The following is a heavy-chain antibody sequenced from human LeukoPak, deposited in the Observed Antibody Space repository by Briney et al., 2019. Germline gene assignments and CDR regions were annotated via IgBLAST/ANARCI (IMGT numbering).Heavy chain of an antibody. Sequence: GGSLRLSCVASGFTFSSYGMHWVRQAPGKGLEWVAVIWYDGNNKYYADSVKGRFTISRDNSKNTLYLQMNSLRAEDTAVYYCARDFSYYGSGSYYFDYWGQGTLVTASS. CDR3: ARDFSYYGSGSYYFDY. V-gene: IGHV3-33*08. CDR1: GFTFSSYG. D-gene: IGHD3-10*01. CDR2: IWYDGNNK. J-gene: IGHJ4*02.